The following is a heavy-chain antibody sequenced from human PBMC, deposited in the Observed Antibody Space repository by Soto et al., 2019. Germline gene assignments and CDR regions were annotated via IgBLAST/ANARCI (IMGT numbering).Heavy chain of an antibody. J-gene: IGHJ4*02. D-gene: IGHD2-2*01. Sequence: PGGSLRLSCAASGFTVSSKYMSWVRQAPGKGLEWVSVIYSGDGSTDYADSVKGRFTISRDNSKNTVYLQMNSLRAEDTAVYYCARLLDGSSIDYWGQGTLVTVSS. CDR2: IYSGDGST. CDR3: ARLLDGSSIDY. CDR1: GFTVSSKY. V-gene: IGHV3-53*01.